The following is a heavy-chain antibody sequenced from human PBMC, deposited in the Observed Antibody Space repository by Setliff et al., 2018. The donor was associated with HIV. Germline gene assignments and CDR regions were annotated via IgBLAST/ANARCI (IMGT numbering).Heavy chain of an antibody. CDR1: GGSLSGYY. V-gene: IGHV4-34*01. CDR3: ATDSGSHDAFDI. J-gene: IGHJ3*02. D-gene: IGHD1-26*01. Sequence: SETLSLTCAVYGGSLSGYYWSWIRQPPGKGLEWIGEINHSGSTNYNPSLKSRVTRSVDTSKNQFSLTLSSVTAADTAVYYCATDSGSHDAFDIWGQGTMVTVSS. CDR2: INHSGST.